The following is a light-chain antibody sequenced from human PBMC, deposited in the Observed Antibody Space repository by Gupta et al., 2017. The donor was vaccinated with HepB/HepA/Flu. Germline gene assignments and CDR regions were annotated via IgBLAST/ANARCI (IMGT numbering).Light chain of an antibody. CDR1: QSVSSSY. Sequence: IVLPQSPGTLSLSPVERATLSCRASQSVSSSYLAWYQQKPGQAPRLLIYGASSRATGIPDRFSGSGSGTDFTLTISRLEPEDFAVYYCQQYGSSPLTFGGGTKVEIK. CDR2: GAS. V-gene: IGKV3-20*01. CDR3: QQYGSSPLT. J-gene: IGKJ4*01.